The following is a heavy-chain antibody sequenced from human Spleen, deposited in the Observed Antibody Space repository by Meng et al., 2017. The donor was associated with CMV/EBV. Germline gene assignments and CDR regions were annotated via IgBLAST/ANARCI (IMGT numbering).Heavy chain of an antibody. Sequence: GESLKISCAASGFTFGIHAMTWVRQPPGKGLEWVSSNSGRGDRTYYAESVKGRFTISRDNSKNTLYLQMNSLRAEDTAVYYCAKYTSSSGEGYFDDWGQGTLVTVSS. CDR2: NSGRGDRT. D-gene: IGHD7-27*01. J-gene: IGHJ4*02. CDR3: AKYTSSSGEGYFDD. V-gene: IGHV3-23*01. CDR1: GFTFGIHA.